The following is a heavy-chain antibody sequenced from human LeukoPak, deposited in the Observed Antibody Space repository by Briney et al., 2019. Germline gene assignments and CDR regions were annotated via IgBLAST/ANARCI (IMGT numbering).Heavy chain of an antibody. D-gene: IGHD4-17*01. V-gene: IGHV3-21*04. J-gene: IGHJ4*02. CDR2: ISSSSSYI. CDR3: ARTHDYGDYEGY. Sequence: GGSLRLSCAASGFTFSSYSMNWVRQAPGKGLEWVSSISSSSSYIYYADSVKGRFTISRDNAKNSLYLQMNSLRSDDTAVYYCARTHDYGDYEGYWGQGTLVTVSS. CDR1: GFTFSSYS.